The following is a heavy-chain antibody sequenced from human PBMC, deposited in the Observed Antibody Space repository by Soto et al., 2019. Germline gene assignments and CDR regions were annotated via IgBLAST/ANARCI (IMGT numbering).Heavy chain of an antibody. CDR3: AKVIFGVVSEGMDV. V-gene: IGHV3-23*01. CDR2: ISGSGGST. CDR1: GFTFSSYA. J-gene: IGHJ6*02. D-gene: IGHD3-3*01. Sequence: GSLRLSCAASGFTFSSYAMSWVRQAPGKGLEWVSAISGSGGSTYYADSVKGRFTISRDNSKNTLYLQMNSLRAEDTAVYYCAKVIFGVVSEGMDVWGQGTTVTVSS.